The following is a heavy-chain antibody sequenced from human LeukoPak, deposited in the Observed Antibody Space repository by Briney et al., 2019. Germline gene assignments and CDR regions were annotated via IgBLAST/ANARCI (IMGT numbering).Heavy chain of an antibody. D-gene: IGHD4-11*01. V-gene: IGHV1-2*02. Sequence: ASVKVSCKASGYTFTGYYMHWVRQAPGQGLEWMGWINPNSGGTNYAQKFQGRVTMTTDPSTSTVYMEVRSLRSDDTAVYYCARAETTLLLDYWGQGTLVTVSS. J-gene: IGHJ4*02. CDR2: INPNSGGT. CDR1: GYTFTGYY. CDR3: ARAETTLLLDY.